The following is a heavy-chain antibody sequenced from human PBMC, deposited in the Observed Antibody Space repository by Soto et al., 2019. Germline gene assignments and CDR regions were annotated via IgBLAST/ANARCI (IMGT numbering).Heavy chain of an antibody. J-gene: IGHJ4*02. V-gene: IGHV4-39*01. D-gene: IGHD6-13*01. CDR3: ARRGSSSWYGY. Sequence: QLQLQESGPGLVKPSETLSLTCTVSGGSISSNSYYWGWIRQPPGKGLEWIGGIYYSGSTYYNPSLKSRVTISVDTSKNQFSLKLSSVTAADTAVYYCARRGSSSWYGYWGQGTLVTVSS. CDR1: GGSISSNSYY. CDR2: IYYSGST.